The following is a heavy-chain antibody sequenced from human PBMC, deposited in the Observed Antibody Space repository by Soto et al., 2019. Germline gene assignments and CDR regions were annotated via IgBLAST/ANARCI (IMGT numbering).Heavy chain of an antibody. Sequence: EVQLVESGGGLVKPGGSLRLSCAASGFTFSNAWMNWVRQAPGKGLEWVGRIKSKTDGGTTDHAAPVKGRFTISRDDSKNTLYLQMNSLKTEDTAVYYCTTDYYDSSGYYYLGDYYYYGMDVWGQGTTVTVSS. J-gene: IGHJ6*02. CDR3: TTDYYDSSGYYYLGDYYYYGMDV. V-gene: IGHV3-15*07. CDR1: GFTFSNAW. CDR2: IKSKTDGGTT. D-gene: IGHD3-22*01.